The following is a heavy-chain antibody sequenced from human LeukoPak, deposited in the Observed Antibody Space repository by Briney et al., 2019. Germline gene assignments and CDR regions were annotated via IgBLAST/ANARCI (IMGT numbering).Heavy chain of an antibody. J-gene: IGHJ5*02. Sequence: ASVKVSCKASGYTFTDYYINWVRQAPGQGLERMGWINPDTGATNFAQKFLGRVTLTRDTSITTAYMEVNSLTSDDTAVYYCARDRVERPYYYDSSGYYGWWFDPWGQGTLVTVSS. CDR1: GYTFTDYY. V-gene: IGHV1-2*02. CDR3: ARDRVERPYYYDSSGYYGWWFDP. D-gene: IGHD3-22*01. CDR2: INPDTGAT.